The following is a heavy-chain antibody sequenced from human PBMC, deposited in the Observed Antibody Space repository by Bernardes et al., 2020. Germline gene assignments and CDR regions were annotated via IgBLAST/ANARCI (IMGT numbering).Heavy chain of an antibody. J-gene: IGHJ4*02. V-gene: IGHV3-7*04. CDR2: IKQDGSEK. CDR1: GFTFRNYW. D-gene: IGHD2-2*01. Sequence: GGSLRLSCIASGFTFRNYWMSWVRQAPGKGLEWVANIKQDGSEKYYVDSVKGRFTISRDNAKNSLYLQMNSLRAEDTAVYYCARQLYCSSTYCYGGDYWGLGTLVTVSS. CDR3: ARQLYCSSTYCYGGDY.